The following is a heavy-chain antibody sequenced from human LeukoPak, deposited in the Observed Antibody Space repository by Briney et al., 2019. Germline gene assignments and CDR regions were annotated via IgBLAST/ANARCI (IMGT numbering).Heavy chain of an antibody. D-gene: IGHD3-10*01. J-gene: IGHJ4*02. V-gene: IGHV4-34*01. CDR1: GGSFSGYY. Sequence: SETLSLTCAVYGGSFSGYYLSWIRQPPGKGLEWIGEINHSGSTNYNPSLKSRVTISADTSKNQFSLKLSSVTAADTAVYYCARVIRGVISYWGQGTLVTVSS. CDR2: INHSGST. CDR3: ARVIRGVISY.